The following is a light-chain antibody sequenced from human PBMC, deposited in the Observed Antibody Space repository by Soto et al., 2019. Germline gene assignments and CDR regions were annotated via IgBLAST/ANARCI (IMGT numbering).Light chain of an antibody. CDR2: SNN. J-gene: IGLJ2*01. CDR3: QSYDPTLRTSL. CDR1: SSNIGAGHA. V-gene: IGLV1-40*01. Sequence: QSVLTQPPSLSGAPGQRVTISCTGSSSNIGAGHAVHWYQQLTGTSPKLLIHSNNNRPSGVPDRFSGSKSGNSASLAIAGLQADDEAYYYCQSYDPTLRTSLFGGVTQLTVL.